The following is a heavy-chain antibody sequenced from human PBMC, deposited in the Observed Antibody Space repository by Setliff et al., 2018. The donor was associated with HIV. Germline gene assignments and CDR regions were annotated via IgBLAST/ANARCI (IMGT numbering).Heavy chain of an antibody. Sequence: ASVKVSCKASGYTFTNYPIHWVRQAPGQSLEWMGWISTYNGNTNYAQKLQGRVTMTTDTSTSTAYMELRSLRSDDTAVYYCAREGYSVDAFDIWGQGTMVTVSS. CDR3: AREGYSVDAFDI. J-gene: IGHJ3*02. D-gene: IGHD4-4*01. CDR1: GYTFTNYP. CDR2: ISTYNGNT. V-gene: IGHV1-18*01.